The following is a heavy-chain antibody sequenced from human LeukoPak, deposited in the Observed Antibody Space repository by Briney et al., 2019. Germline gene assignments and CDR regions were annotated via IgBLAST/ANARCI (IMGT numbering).Heavy chain of an antibody. CDR3: ARLSSFAFDI. J-gene: IGHJ3*02. CDR1: GFTCSTYV. Sequence: GGSLTLSCAASGFTCSTYVMSWVRQAPGKGLEWLSLILHNGDSTYYADSVKGRFTISRDNSKNTLYLQMNSLRAEDTAVYYCARLSSFAFDIWGQGTMVTVSS. V-gene: IGHV3-23*01. CDR2: ILHNGDST. D-gene: IGHD3-16*02.